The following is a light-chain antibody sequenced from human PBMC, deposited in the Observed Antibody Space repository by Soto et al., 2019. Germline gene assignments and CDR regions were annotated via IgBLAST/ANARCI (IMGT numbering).Light chain of an antibody. CDR1: SGDIGGYNY. CDR2: EVT. J-gene: IGLJ2*01. CDR3: SSYTTNITPVV. V-gene: IGLV2-14*01. Sequence: QSALTQPASVSGSPGQSITISCPGTSGDIGGYNYVSWYQQHPGKAPKLLISEVTNRPSGVSNRFSGSKSGNTASLTISGLQAEDEADYYCSSYTTNITPVVFGGGTKLTVL.